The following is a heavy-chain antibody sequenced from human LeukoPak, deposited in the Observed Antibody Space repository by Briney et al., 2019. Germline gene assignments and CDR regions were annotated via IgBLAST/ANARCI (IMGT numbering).Heavy chain of an antibody. J-gene: IGHJ4*02. V-gene: IGHV3-23*01. CDR2: ISVSGNT. CDR3: AKAPVTTCSGAYCYPFDY. Sequence: GGSLRLSFAASGFTLSSYAMSWVRQGPGMGLEWVSAISVSGNTYHADSVKGRFTISRDSSKNTLYLQMNSLRAGDAAVYYCAKAPVTTCSGAYCYPFDYWSQGTLVTVSS. D-gene: IGHD2-15*01. CDR1: GFTLSSYA.